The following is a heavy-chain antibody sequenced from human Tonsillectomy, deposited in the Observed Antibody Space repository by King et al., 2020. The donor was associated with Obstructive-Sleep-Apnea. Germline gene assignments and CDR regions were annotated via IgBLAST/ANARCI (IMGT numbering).Heavy chain of an antibody. CDR3: SSTVVTLGAPDDY. CDR2: MSPNSGNT. CDR1: GYTFTSYD. D-gene: IGHD4-23*01. V-gene: IGHV1-8*01. J-gene: IGHJ4*02. Sequence: VQLVESGAEVKKPGASVKVSCRASGYTFTSYDINCVRQATGQGLEWVGRMSPNSGNTGYAQKCQGRVTMTRNTTISTAYMELSSPRSEVAAVCYCSSTVVTLGAPDDYWGQGTLVTVSS.